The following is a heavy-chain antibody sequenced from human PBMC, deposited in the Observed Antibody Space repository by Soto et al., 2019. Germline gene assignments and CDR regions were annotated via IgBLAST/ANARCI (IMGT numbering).Heavy chain of an antibody. J-gene: IGHJ5*02. CDR3: ESRGVTTLDA. CDR1: GGSISSYY. V-gene: IGHV4-59*01. CDR2: IYYIGST. Sequence: QVQLQESGPGLVKPSETLSLTCTVSGGSISSYYWSWIRQPPGKGLEWIGYIYYIGSTSYNYSLKSRVTIPVDPPKTQSSLNLSSVTAAAPDVYYCESRGVTTLDAWGQGTLVPVSS. D-gene: IGHD2-21*02.